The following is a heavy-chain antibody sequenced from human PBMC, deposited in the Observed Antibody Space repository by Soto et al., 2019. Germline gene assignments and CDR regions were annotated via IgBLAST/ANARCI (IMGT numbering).Heavy chain of an antibody. CDR1: GGSINCYY. CDR2: ISYSGSA. V-gene: IGHV4-59*01. Sequence: SETLALTCTVSGGSINCYYWSWIRQTPGMGLEWIGCISYSGSANYNPSLKSRVALSVDTSKNQFSLKLSSVTAADTAVYYCARGVRYFDWLLPFYLDYWGQGTPVTVS. J-gene: IGHJ4*02. CDR3: ARGVRYFDWLLPFYLDY. D-gene: IGHD3-9*01.